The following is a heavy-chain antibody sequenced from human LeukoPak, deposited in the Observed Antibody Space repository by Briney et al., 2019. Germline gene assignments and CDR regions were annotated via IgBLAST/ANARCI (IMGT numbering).Heavy chain of an antibody. J-gene: IGHJ4*02. V-gene: IGHV3-30*19. CDR3: ARERYYYDSSGYTIDY. CDR1: GFTFSNYG. CDR2: ISYDGSNK. Sequence: PGGSLRLSCAASGFTFSNYGMHWVRQAPGKGLEWVAVISYDGSNKYYADSVKGRFTISRDNSKNTLYLQMNSLRAEDTAVYYCARERYYYDSSGYTIDYWGQGTLVTVSS. D-gene: IGHD3-22*01.